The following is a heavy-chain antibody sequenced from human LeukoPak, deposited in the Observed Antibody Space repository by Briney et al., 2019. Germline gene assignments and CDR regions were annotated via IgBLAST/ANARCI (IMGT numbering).Heavy chain of an antibody. CDR3: ARGSVQLWLRDTYYYMDV. Sequence: GGSLRLSCAASGFTFDDYAMNWVRQIPGRGLEWVSGINWNGRITEYADSVKDRLTISRQNTKNSLYLYMNNLGGEDTALYFCARGSVQLWLRDTYYYMDVWGKGTTVTVSS. D-gene: IGHD5-18*01. V-gene: IGHV3-20*04. J-gene: IGHJ6*03. CDR2: INWNGRIT. CDR1: GFTFDDYA.